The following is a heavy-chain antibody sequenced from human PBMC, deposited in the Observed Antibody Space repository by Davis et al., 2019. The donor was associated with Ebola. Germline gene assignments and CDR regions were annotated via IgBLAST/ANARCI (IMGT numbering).Heavy chain of an antibody. J-gene: IGHJ4*02. Sequence: MPSETLSLTCTVSGGSISSYYWSWIRQPPGKGLEWIGYIYYSGSTNYNPSLKSRVTISVDTSKNQFSLKLSSVTAADTAVYYCARLGPKVGPLDYWGQGTLVTVSS. CDR3: ARLGPKVGPLDY. CDR2: IYYSGST. CDR1: GGSISSYY. D-gene: IGHD1-26*01. V-gene: IGHV4-59*08.